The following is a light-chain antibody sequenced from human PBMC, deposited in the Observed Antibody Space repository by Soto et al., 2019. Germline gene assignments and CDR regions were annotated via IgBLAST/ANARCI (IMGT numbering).Light chain of an antibody. CDR1: QSVSSN. CDR3: QQYNNWPLWT. Sequence: IMMTQSPAALSVTQGERATLSCRASQSVSSNLAWYQHKPGQASRLLIYGASTRATGIPARFSGSGSGTEFTLTISSLQSEDFAVYYCQQYNNWPLWTFGQGTKVDI. J-gene: IGKJ1*01. CDR2: GAS. V-gene: IGKV3-15*01.